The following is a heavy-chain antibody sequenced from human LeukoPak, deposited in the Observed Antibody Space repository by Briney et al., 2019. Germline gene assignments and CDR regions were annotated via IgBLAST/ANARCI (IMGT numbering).Heavy chain of an antibody. J-gene: IGHJ4*02. CDR3: VRAPSYGDYVNYFDY. CDR1: GGTFSSYA. D-gene: IGHD4-17*01. V-gene: IGHV1-69*13. Sequence: GASVKVSCKASGGTFSSYAISWVRQAPGQGLEWMGGIIPIFGTANYAQKFQGRVTITADESTSTAYMELSSLRSEDTAVYYCVRAPSYGDYVNYFDYWGQGTLVTVSS. CDR2: IIPIFGTA.